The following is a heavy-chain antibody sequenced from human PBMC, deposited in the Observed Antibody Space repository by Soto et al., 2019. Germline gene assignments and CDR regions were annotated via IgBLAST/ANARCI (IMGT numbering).Heavy chain of an antibody. V-gene: IGHV3-23*01. Sequence: GGSLRLSCAASGFTFSSYAMTWVRQAPGKGLEWVSAITENGGDTYYADSVKGRFTISRDNSKNTLYLQMNSLRAEDTAVFYCAKGRNGVDVWGQGTTVTVSS. J-gene: IGHJ6*02. CDR2: ITENGGDT. CDR3: AKGRNGVDV. CDR1: GFTFSSYA.